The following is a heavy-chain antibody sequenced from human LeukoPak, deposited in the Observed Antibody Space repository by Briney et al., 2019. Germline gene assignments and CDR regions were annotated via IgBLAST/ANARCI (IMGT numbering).Heavy chain of an antibody. D-gene: IGHD2-21*02. CDR3: ARGTVTAPDY. CDR1: GFTFSNYA. CDR2: IYSGGNT. J-gene: IGHJ4*02. V-gene: IGHV3-53*01. Sequence: GGSLRLSCAASGFTFSNYAMTWVRQAPGKGLEWVSIIYSGGNTYYADSVKGRFTISRDNSKNTLYLQMNRLRPEDTAVYYCARGTVTAPDYWGQGTLVTVSS.